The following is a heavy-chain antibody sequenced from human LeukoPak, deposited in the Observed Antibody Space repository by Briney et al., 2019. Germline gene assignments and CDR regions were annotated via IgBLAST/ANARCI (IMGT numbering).Heavy chain of an antibody. CDR2: ISYDGSNK. CDR3: AVAYSGYDSVKYFDY. V-gene: IGHV3-30-3*01. CDR1: GFTFSSYA. Sequence: GGSLRLSCAASGFTFSSYAMHWVRQAPGKGLEWVAVISYDGSNKYYADSVKGRFTISRDNSKNTLYLQMNSLRAEDTAVYYCAVAYSGYDSVKYFDYWGQGTLVTVSS. D-gene: IGHD5-12*01. J-gene: IGHJ4*02.